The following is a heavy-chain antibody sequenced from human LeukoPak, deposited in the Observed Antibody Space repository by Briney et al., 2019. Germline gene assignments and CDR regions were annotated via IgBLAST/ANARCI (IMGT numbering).Heavy chain of an antibody. CDR1: GFSLTTRGVS. CDR2: IYWNDDE. V-gene: IGHV2-5*01. Sequence: SGPTLVNPTQTLTLTFAFSGFSLTTRGVSVGWIRQPPGKALEWLALIYWNDDERYSPSLKSRLTITKDIFKNQVVLKMTNMDPVDTATYYCARYNNYYYSGMDVWGQGTTVTVSS. J-gene: IGHJ6*02. CDR3: ARYNNYYYSGMDV. D-gene: IGHD5-24*01.